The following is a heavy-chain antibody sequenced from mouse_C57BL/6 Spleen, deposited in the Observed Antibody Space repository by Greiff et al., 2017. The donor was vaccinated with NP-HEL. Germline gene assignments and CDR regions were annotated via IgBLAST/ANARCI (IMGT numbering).Heavy chain of an antibody. Sequence: EVQLQQSGPELVKPGASVKISCKASGYTFTDYYMNWVKQSHGKSLEWIGDINPNNGGTSYNQKFKGKATLTVDKSSSTAYMELRSLTSEDSAVYYCARLYSNYVRNYFDYWGQGTTLTVSS. CDR2: INPNNGGT. J-gene: IGHJ2*01. CDR3: ARLYSNYVRNYFDY. V-gene: IGHV1-26*01. CDR1: GYTFTDYY. D-gene: IGHD2-5*01.